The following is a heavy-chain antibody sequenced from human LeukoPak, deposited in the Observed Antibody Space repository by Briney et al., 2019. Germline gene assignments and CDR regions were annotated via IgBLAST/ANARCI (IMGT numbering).Heavy chain of an antibody. CDR2: INPDGTII. CDR3: AKDLSWNTADR. CDR1: GFTYTDYW. V-gene: IGHV3-74*01. D-gene: IGHD5-18*01. J-gene: IGHJ5*02. Sequence: GGSLRLSCVGSGFTYTDYWMHWFRQAPGKGPVWVSRINPDGTIIDYADSVKGRFSISRDNAKNLLYLRMNGLRADDTAVYYCAKDLSWNTADRWGQGILVTVSS.